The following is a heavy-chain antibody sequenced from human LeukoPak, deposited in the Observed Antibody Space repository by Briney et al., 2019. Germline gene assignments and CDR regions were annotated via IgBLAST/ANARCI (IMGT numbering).Heavy chain of an antibody. Sequence: SETQSLTCTVCGGTISSYYWSWIRQPPGKRLEWIGNIHYSGSTKYNPSLKSRVSISVDTCKNQYSLKLSSVTAADTAVYYCASRSSIWSGYQDTLYYFDSWGQGTLVTVSS. D-gene: IGHD3-3*01. CDR2: IHYSGST. V-gene: IGHV4-59*01. CDR3: ASRSSIWSGYQDTLYYFDS. CDR1: GGTISSYY. J-gene: IGHJ4*02.